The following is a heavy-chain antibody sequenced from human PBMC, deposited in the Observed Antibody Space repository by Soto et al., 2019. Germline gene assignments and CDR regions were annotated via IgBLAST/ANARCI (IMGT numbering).Heavy chain of an antibody. J-gene: IGHJ4*02. Sequence: QVQLVESGGGVVQPGRSLRLSCAASGFTFSTYSLHWVRQAPGKGLEWVAVISYDGRNIYYADSVRGRFTISRDNSKNMLYLQMNSLRAEDTAVFYCARVREWFKPFDSWGQGTLVTVSS. CDR2: ISYDGRNI. CDR1: GFTFSTYS. V-gene: IGHV3-30*04. CDR3: ARVREWFKPFDS. D-gene: IGHD3-3*01.